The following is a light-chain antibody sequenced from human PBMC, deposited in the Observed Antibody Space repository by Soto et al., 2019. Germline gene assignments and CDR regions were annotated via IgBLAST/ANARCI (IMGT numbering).Light chain of an antibody. CDR1: HRMRNY. Sequence: IQMTQSPSSLSAFVGDRVPITCKAFHRMRNYLNWDQQNPEKAPKLLIYDASNLETGVPSRFSGGGSGTHFTFTISNLQPEDIATYYCQQYDNLPPTWAFGQGTKV. CDR2: DAS. J-gene: IGKJ1*01. CDR3: QQYDNLPPTWA. V-gene: IGKV1-33*01.